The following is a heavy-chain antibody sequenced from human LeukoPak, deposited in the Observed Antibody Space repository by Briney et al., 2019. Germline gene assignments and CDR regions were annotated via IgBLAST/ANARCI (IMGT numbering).Heavy chain of an antibody. J-gene: IGHJ3*02. V-gene: IGHV4-59*08. CDR3: ARRWIQLRGKHAFDI. CDR1: GGSIRSYY. CDR2: IYYSGST. D-gene: IGHD5-18*01. Sequence: SETLSLTCTVSGGSIRSYYWSWIRQPPGKGLEWIGYIYYSGSTNYNPSLKSRVTISVDTSKNQFSLKVSSVTAADTAVYYCARRWIQLRGKHAFDIWGQGTMVTVSS.